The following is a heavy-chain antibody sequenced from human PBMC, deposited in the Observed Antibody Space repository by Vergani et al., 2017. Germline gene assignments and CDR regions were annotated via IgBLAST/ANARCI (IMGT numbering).Heavy chain of an antibody. V-gene: IGHV4-61*02. D-gene: IGHD2-15*01. CDR2: IRTSGSN. J-gene: IGHJ4*02. CDR1: GGPINSHNYY. Sequence: QVQLPESGPGLVKPSQTLFLTCTVSGGPINSHNYYWGRNRQPAGKGLEWIGSIRTSGSNNYNPSLKSRVTMSEDTSKNQFSLNLTSVTAADTAVYFCGGGSCLGCSCCKPLFDDWGEGILVAHSS. CDR3: GGGSCLGCSCCKPLFDD.